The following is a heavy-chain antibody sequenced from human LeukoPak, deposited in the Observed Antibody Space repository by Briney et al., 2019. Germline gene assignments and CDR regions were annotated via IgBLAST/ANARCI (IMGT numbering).Heavy chain of an antibody. CDR2: INHSGST. CDR3: ARDSHILTGYRPSDAFDI. V-gene: IGHV4-34*01. J-gene: IGHJ3*02. CDR1: GGSFSGYY. Sequence: SETLSLTCAVYGGSFSGYYWSWIRQPPGKGLEWIGEINHSGSTNYNPSLKSRVTISVDTSKNQFSLKLSSVTAADTAVYYCARDSHILTGYRPSDAFDIWGQGTMVTVSS. D-gene: IGHD3-9*01.